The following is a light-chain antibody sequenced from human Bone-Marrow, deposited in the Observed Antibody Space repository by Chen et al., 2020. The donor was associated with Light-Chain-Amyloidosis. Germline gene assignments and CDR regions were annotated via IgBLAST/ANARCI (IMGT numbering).Light chain of an antibody. CDR3: MQYTHWPHT. V-gene: IGKV2-30*01. CDR1: RSLMGSDGNAL. CDR2: KVS. Sequence: DVVLTQSPLSLPATLGQPASISCRSPRSLMGSDGNALLSWFQQRPGQSPRRLIDKVSNRDSGVPDRFSGRGSGTDFTLRSSRVEAEDVGVYYCMQYTHWPHTFGQGTKLEIK. J-gene: IGKJ2*01.